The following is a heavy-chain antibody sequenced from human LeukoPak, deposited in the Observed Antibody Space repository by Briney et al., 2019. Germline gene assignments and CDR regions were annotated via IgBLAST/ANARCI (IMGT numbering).Heavy chain of an antibody. CDR3: ARDWESGDNGAFDI. CDR1: GGSFSGYY. J-gene: IGHJ3*02. Sequence: SETLSLTCAVYGGSFSGYYWSWIRQPPGKGREWIGEINHSGSTNYNPSLKSRVTISVDTSKNQFSLKLSSVTAAATAVYYCARDWESGDNGAFDIWGQGTMVTVSS. CDR2: INHSGST. D-gene: IGHD4-17*01. V-gene: IGHV4-34*01.